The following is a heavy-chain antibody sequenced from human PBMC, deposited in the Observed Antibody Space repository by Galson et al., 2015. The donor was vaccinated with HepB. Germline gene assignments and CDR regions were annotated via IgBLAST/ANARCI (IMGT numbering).Heavy chain of an antibody. CDR2: IFYSGSS. Sequence: ETLSLTCTVSGGSISSNSYYWAWIRQPPGKGLEWIGSIFYSGSSHYNPSLRSRVTISVDTSKNQFSLNLNSLTAADTAVYYCARVIVTGVDYWGQGTLVTVSS. CDR1: GGSISSNSYY. D-gene: IGHD2-21*02. V-gene: IGHV4-39*07. J-gene: IGHJ4*02. CDR3: ARVIVTGVDY.